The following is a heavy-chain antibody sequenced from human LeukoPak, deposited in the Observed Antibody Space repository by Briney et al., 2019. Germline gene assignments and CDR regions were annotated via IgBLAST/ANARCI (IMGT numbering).Heavy chain of an antibody. CDR1: GGSISSSSYY. D-gene: IGHD2-21*01. Sequence: SETLSLTCTVSGGSISSSSYYWSWLRQPPGKGLEWSGYIYYSGSTNYNPSLKSRVTISVDTSKNQFSLKLSSVTAADTAVYYCARGCGGDCYYLDYWGQGTLVTVSS. CDR2: IYYSGST. J-gene: IGHJ4*02. V-gene: IGHV4-61*01. CDR3: ARGCGGDCYYLDY.